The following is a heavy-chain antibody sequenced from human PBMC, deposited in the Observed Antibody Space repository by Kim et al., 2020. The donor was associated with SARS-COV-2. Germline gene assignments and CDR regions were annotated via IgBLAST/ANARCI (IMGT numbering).Heavy chain of an antibody. CDR3: TRERGYSYGYVDY. D-gene: IGHD5-18*01. J-gene: IGHJ4*02. CDR1: GFTFSSYS. V-gene: IGHV3-21*01. Sequence: GGSLRLSCAASGFTFSSYSMNWVRQASGKGLEWVSSISSSSSNTYYADSVQGRFTISRDNARNSLYLQMNSLRAEDTAVYYCTRERGYSYGYVDYWGQGTLVTVSS. CDR2: ISSSSSNT.